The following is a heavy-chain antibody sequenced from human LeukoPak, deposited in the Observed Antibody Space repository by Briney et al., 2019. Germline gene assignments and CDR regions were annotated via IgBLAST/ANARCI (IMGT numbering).Heavy chain of an antibody. D-gene: IGHD6-13*01. Sequence: ASVKVSCKASGYTFTSYGISWVRQAPGQGLEWMGWISAYNGNTNYAQKLQGRVTMTTDTSTSTAYMELRSLRSDDTAVYYCARETDSSWYWGPDFDYWGQGTLVTVSS. CDR3: ARETDSSWYWGPDFDY. CDR2: ISAYNGNT. CDR1: GYTFTSYG. J-gene: IGHJ4*02. V-gene: IGHV1-18*01.